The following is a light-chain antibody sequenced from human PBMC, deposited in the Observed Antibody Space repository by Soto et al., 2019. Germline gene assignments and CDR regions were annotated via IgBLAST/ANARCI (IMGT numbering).Light chain of an antibody. V-gene: IGLV2-23*02. CDR3: CSYAGSSSSI. Sequence: QSALTQPASVSGSPGQSITISCSGTSSDVGTYNLVSWYQQYPGKAPRLMIYEVTKRPSGVSNRFSGSKSGNTASLTISGLQPEDEADYFCCSYAGSSSSIFGTGPKLTVL. CDR2: EVT. J-gene: IGLJ1*01. CDR1: SSDVGTYNL.